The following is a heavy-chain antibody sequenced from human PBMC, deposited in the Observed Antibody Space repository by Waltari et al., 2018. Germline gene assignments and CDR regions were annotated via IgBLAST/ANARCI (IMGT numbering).Heavy chain of an antibody. D-gene: IGHD6-13*01. V-gene: IGHV1-69*05. CDR1: GGTFSSYP. CDR3: ARDGSYSSSWYFVNAFDI. Sequence: QVQLVQSGAEVRKPGSSVKVSCKASGGTFSSYPISWVRQAPGQGLEWMGGIIPTFGTANYAQKFQGRVTITTDESTSTAYMELSSLRSEDTAVYYCARDGSYSSSWYFVNAFDIWGQGTMVTVSS. CDR2: IIPTFGTA. J-gene: IGHJ3*02.